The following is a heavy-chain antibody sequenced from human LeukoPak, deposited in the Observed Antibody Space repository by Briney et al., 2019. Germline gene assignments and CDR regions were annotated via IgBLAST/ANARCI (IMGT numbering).Heavy chain of an antibody. CDR3: AKGTHYYDSSGYWGAFDI. CDR2: ISYDGGNK. D-gene: IGHD3-22*01. Sequence: GGSLRLSCAASGFTFSSNDIHWVRQAPGKGLEWVVVISYDGGNKYYADPVKGRFAISRDNSKNTLYLQMNSLRAEDTAVYHCAKGTHYYDSSGYWGAFDIWGQGTMVTVSS. CDR1: GFTFSSND. J-gene: IGHJ3*02. V-gene: IGHV3-30*18.